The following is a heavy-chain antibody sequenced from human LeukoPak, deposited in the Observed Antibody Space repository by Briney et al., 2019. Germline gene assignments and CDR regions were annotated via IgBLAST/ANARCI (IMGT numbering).Heavy chain of an antibody. V-gene: IGHV3-23*01. D-gene: IGHD2-21*01. CDR2: IYENGGTT. CDR1: GFTFRSHA. CDR3: AKDFRIGYSAHFDY. J-gene: IGHJ4*02. Sequence: GGSPRLSCVGSGFTFRSHAMSWVRQAPEKGLEFVSGIYENGGTTYYADSVKGRFSISRDNSKNTLYLQMDSLRGEDTAVYYCAKDFRIGYSAHFDYWGQGALVTVSS.